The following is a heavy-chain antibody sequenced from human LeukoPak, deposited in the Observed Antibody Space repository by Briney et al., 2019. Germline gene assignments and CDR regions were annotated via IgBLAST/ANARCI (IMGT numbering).Heavy chain of an antibody. CDR3: ASSVVVAATPYYYYMDV. J-gene: IGHJ6*03. CDR2: INPSGGST. Sequence: ASVKVSCKASGYTFTNYYMHWVRQAPGQGLEWMGIINPSGGSTNYAQKFQGRVTITADESTSTAYMELSSLRSEDTAVYYCASSVVVAATPYYYYMDVWGKGTTVTVSS. D-gene: IGHD2-15*01. V-gene: IGHV1-46*01. CDR1: GYTFTNYY.